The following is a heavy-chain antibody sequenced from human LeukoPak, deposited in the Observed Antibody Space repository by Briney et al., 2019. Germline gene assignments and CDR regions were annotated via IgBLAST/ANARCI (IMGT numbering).Heavy chain of an antibody. J-gene: IGHJ4*02. CDR1: GGTISSGDYF. D-gene: IGHD6-13*01. CDR3: ARDIARAGFFS. Sequence: KSSETLSLTCTVSGGTISSGDYFWSWVRKPAGKGLEWIGHISSSGGTNCYPSLKSRVTISLDTPKNQFSLKLSSVTAADTAIYYCARDIARAGFFSWGQGLLVTVSS. CDR2: ISSSGGT. V-gene: IGHV4-61*09.